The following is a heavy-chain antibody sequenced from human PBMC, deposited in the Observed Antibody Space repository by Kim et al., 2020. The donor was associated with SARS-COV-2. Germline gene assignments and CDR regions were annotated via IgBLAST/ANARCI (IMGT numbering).Heavy chain of an antibody. D-gene: IGHD6-13*01. CDR3: AKDLVRSSWYPNWFDP. J-gene: IGHJ5*02. Sequence: AVKGRFTISRDNSKNTLYLQMNSLRAEDTAVYYCAKDLVRSSWYPNWFDPWGQGTLVTVSS. V-gene: IGHV3-30*02.